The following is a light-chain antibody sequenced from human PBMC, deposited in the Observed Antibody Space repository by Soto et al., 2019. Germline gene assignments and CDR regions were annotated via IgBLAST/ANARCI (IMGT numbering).Light chain of an antibody. CDR3: SSYTSSSLW. CDR2: EVS. V-gene: IGLV2-14*01. Sequence: QSALTQPASVSGSPGQSITISCTGTSSDIGTYNYVSWYQQHPGKAPKLMIYEVSNRPSGVSNRFSGSKSGNTASLTISGLQAEDEADYYCSSYTSSSLWFGTGTKLTVL. CDR1: SSDIGTYNY. J-gene: IGLJ1*01.